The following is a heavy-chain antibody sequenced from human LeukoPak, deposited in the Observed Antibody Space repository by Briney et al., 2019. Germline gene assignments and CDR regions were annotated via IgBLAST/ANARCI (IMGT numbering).Heavy chain of an antibody. Sequence: GGSLRLSCAASGFTLSIYSMNWVRQAPGKGLEWVSSISSSSSYIYYADSLKGRFTISRDNAKNSLYLQMNSLRAEDTAVYYCARARNDYGDYVFDFWGQGTLVTVSS. J-gene: IGHJ4*02. CDR1: GFTLSIYS. D-gene: IGHD4-17*01. CDR2: ISSSSSYI. V-gene: IGHV3-21*01. CDR3: ARARNDYGDYVFDF.